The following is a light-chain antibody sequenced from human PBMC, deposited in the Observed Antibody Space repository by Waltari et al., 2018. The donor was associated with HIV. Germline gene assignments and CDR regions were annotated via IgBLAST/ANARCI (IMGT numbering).Light chain of an antibody. V-gene: IGLV1-44*01. Sequence: QSVLTQPPSASGTPGQRVTISCSGSSSNIGIKTVNWFQQVPGTAPKLLINNNNRRPSGVPDRFSGSKSGTSASLAISGLQSEDEADYYCAAWDDSLMGYYVFGTGTKVTVL. CDR2: NNN. J-gene: IGLJ1*01. CDR3: AAWDDSLMGYYV. CDR1: SSNIGIKT.